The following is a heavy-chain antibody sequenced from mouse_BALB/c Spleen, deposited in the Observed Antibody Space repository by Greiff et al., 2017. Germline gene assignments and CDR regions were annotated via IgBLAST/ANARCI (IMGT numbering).Heavy chain of an antibody. CDR2: IDPSDSET. J-gene: IGHJ1*01. D-gene: IGHD2-2*01. V-gene: IGHV1S126*01. Sequence: QVQLKQSGPQLVRPGASVKISCKASGYSFTSYWMHWVKQRPGQGLEWIGMIDPSDSETRLNQKFKDKATLTVDKSSSTAYMQLSSPTSEDSAVYYCARGGGYDSYWYFDVWGAGTTVTVSS. CDR1: GYSFTSYW. CDR3: ARGGGYDSYWYFDV.